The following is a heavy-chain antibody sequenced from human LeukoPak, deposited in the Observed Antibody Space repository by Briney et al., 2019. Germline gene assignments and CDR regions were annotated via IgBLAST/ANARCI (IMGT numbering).Heavy chain of an antibody. Sequence: ASVKVSCKVSGYTLTELSMHWVRQAPGKGLEWMGGFDPEDGETIYAQKFQGRVTMTEDTSTDTAYMGLSSLRSEDTAVYYCATRGVRGVIERGAEEGGPNWFDPWGQGTLVTVSS. D-gene: IGHD3-10*01. CDR2: FDPEDGET. V-gene: IGHV1-24*01. J-gene: IGHJ5*02. CDR3: ATRGVRGVIERGAEEGGPNWFDP. CDR1: GYTLTELS.